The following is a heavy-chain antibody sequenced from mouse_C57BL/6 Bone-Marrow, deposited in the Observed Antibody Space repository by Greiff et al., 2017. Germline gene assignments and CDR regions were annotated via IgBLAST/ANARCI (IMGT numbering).Heavy chain of an antibody. Sequence: VQLQQSGPELVKPGASVKLSCKASGYTFTSYDINWVKQRPGQGLEWIGWIYPRDGSTTYNEKFKGKAPLTVDTSSSTAYMELHSLTSEDSAVYFCARDYGSSYWYFDVWGTGTTVTVSS. CDR1: GYTFTSYD. CDR3: ARDYGSSYWYFDV. J-gene: IGHJ1*03. V-gene: IGHV1-85*01. CDR2: IYPRDGST. D-gene: IGHD1-1*01.